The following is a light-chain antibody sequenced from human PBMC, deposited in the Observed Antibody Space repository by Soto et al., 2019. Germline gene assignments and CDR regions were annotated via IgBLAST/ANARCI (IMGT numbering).Light chain of an antibody. J-gene: IGKJ2*01. CDR2: DAS. CDR3: QQRNNLPLYT. CDR1: QSVSSY. V-gene: IGKV3-11*01. Sequence: EIVLTQSPATLSLSPGERATLSCRASQSVSSYLAWYQQKPGQAPRLLIYDASNRATGIPARFSGSGSGTDFTLTIHNLEPEDFAGYYCQQRNNLPLYTFGQGAQLEIK.